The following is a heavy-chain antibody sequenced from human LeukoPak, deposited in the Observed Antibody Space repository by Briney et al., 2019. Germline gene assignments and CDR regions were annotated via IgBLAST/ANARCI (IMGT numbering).Heavy chain of an antibody. J-gene: IGHJ6*02. CDR2: INHSGST. D-gene: IGHD3-16*01. CDR1: GESFSGSY. Sequence: SETLSLTCAVYGESFSGSYWTWIRQPPGEGLEWIGEINHSGSTNYNPSLKSRVTISVDTSKNQFSLKLSSVTAADTAVYYCARGGGGSSYYYGMDVWGQGTTVTVSS. V-gene: IGHV4-34*01. CDR3: ARGGGGSSYYYGMDV.